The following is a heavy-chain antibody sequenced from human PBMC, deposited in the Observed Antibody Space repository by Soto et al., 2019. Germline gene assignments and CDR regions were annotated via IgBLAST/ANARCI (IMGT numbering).Heavy chain of an antibody. Sequence: QVQLVESGGGLVKPGGSLRLSCTASGFTFTDHYMTWIRQAPGKGMEWVSYINSSGSNIYYADSVRGRFTISRDNAKNSVYLQMSSLRAEDSAIYYCARDIRGANWGQGTLVIVSS. V-gene: IGHV3-11*01. CDR3: ARDIRGAN. CDR2: INSSGSNI. D-gene: IGHD3-10*01. CDR1: GFTFTDHY. J-gene: IGHJ4*02.